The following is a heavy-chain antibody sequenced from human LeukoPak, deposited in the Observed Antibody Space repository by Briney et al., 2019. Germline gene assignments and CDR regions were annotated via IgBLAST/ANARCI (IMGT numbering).Heavy chain of an antibody. CDR2: ISYDGSNK. D-gene: IGHD4-17*01. Sequence: GGSLRLSCAASGFTFSSYGMHWVRQAPGKGLEWVAVISYDGSNKYYADSVKGRFTISRDNSKKTLYLQTNSLRAEDTAVYYCAKDRDYGDYRLSFDYWGQGTLVTVSP. CDR3: AKDRDYGDYRLSFDY. CDR1: GFTFSSYG. V-gene: IGHV3-30*18. J-gene: IGHJ4*02.